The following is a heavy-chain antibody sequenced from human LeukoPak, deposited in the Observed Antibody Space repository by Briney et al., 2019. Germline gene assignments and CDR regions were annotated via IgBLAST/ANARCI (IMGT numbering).Heavy chain of an antibody. Sequence: PGGSLRLSCAASGFTFSSYWMSWVRQAPGKGLEWVANIKQDGSEKYYVDSVKGRFTISRDNAKNSLYLQMNSLRAEDTAVYYCARDTYDFWSGLVFTDAFDIWGQGTMVTVSS. J-gene: IGHJ3*02. CDR1: GFTFSSYW. CDR2: IKQDGSEK. CDR3: ARDTYDFWSGLVFTDAFDI. V-gene: IGHV3-7*01. D-gene: IGHD3-3*01.